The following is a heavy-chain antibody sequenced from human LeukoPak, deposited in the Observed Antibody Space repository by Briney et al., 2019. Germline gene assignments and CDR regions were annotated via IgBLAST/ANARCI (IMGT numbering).Heavy chain of an antibody. J-gene: IGHJ4*02. D-gene: IGHD2-15*01. V-gene: IGHV3-30*19. CDR3: AEVYGGN. CDR2: IQNDGSNK. CDR1: GFTFRSYG. Sequence: PGRSLRLSCAASGFTFRSYGMNWVRQAPGKGLEWVSSIQNDGSNKYYADSVKGRFTVSGDNSKNTLYLQMSSLRAEDTAVYYCAEVYGGNLGEGTLVTVSS.